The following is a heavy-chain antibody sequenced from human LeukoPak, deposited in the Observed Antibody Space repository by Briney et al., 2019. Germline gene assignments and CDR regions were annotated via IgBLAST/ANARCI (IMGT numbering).Heavy chain of an antibody. J-gene: IGHJ6*02. CDR1: GFTFSNYW. D-gene: IGHD2-15*01. CDR3: AKDVVDATNYYYYGMDV. Sequence: PGGSLRLSCEGSGFTFSNYWMTWVRQAPEKGLEWVAVISYDGSNKYYADSVKGRFTISRDNSKNTLYVQMNSLRAEDTAMYYCAKDVVDATNYYYYGMDVWGQGTTVTVSS. CDR2: ISYDGSNK. V-gene: IGHV3-30*18.